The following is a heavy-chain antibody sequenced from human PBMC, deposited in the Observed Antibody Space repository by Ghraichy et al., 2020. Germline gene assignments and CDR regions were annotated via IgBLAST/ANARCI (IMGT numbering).Heavy chain of an antibody. D-gene: IGHD3-16*01. V-gene: IGHV4-34*01. CDR2: INHSGST. Sequence: SETLSLTCAVYGGSFSGYYWSWIRQPPGKGLEWIGEINHSGSTNYNPSLKSRVTISVDTSKNQFSLKLSSVTAADTAVYYCAEGDLRGGAFDIWGQGTMVTVSS. CDR1: GGSFSGYY. CDR3: AEGDLRGGAFDI. J-gene: IGHJ3*02.